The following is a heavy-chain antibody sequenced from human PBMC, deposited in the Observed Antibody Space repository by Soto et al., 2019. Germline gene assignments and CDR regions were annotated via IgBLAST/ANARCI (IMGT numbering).Heavy chain of an antibody. CDR2: INAGNGNT. CDR3: VVAAQPYYFDY. CDR1: GYTFTSYA. D-gene: IGHD2-15*01. V-gene: IGHV1-3*01. J-gene: IGHJ4*02. Sequence: ASVKVSCKASGYTFTSYAMHWVRQAPGQRLEWMGRINAGNGNTKYSQKLQGRVTMTTDTSTSTAYMELRSLRSDDTAVYYCVVAAQPYYFDYWGQGTLVTVSS.